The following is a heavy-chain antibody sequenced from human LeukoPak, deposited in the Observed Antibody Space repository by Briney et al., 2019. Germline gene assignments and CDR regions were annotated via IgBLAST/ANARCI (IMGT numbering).Heavy chain of an antibody. V-gene: IGHV4-34*01. Sequence: SETLSLTCAVYGGSFSGYYWSWTRQPPGKGLEWIGEINHSGSTNYNPSLKSRVTISVDTSKNQFSLKLSSVTAADTAVYYCARVFDYWGQGTLVTVSS. CDR2: INHSGST. J-gene: IGHJ4*02. CDR3: ARVFDY. CDR1: GGSFSGYY.